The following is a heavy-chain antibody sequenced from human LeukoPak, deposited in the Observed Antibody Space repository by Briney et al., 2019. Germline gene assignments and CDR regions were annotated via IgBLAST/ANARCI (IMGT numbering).Heavy chain of an antibody. CDR3: AREVHDSSGYIPGY. CDR2: ISGNGGNT. J-gene: IGHJ4*02. V-gene: IGHV3-23*01. CDR1: GFTFSSHA. Sequence: GGSLRLSCTASGFTFSSHAMSWVRQAPGKGLEWISAISGNGGNTYYADSVKGRFTISRDNSKNTLYLQMNSLRAEDTAVYYCAREVHDSSGYIPGYWGQGTLVTVSS. D-gene: IGHD3-22*01.